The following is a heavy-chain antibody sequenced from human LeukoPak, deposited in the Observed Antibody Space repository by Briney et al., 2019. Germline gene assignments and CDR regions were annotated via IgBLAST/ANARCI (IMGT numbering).Heavy chain of an antibody. D-gene: IGHD3-10*01. CDR2: IYYSGST. J-gene: IGHJ4*02. CDR1: GGSISSGGYY. Sequence: SETLSLTCTVSGGSISSGGYYWSWIRQHPVKGLEWIGYIYYSGSTYYNPSLKSRVTISVDTSKNQFSLTLSSVTAADTAVYYCARVMRAIRGFDSWGQGALVTVSS. CDR3: ARVMRAIRGFDS. V-gene: IGHV4-31*03.